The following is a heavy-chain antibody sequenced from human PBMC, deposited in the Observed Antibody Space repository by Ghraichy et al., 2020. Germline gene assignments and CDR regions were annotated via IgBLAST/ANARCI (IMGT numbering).Heavy chain of an antibody. CDR3: ARLFDSSGYYYGDAFDI. CDR2: IYYSGST. V-gene: IGHV4-39*01. CDR1: GGSISSSSYY. D-gene: IGHD3-22*01. Sequence: SETLSLTCTVSGGSISSSSYYWGWIRQPPGKGLEWIWSIYYSGSTYYNPSLKSRVTISVDTSKNQFSLKLSSVTTADTAVYYCARLFDSSGYYYGDAFDIWGQGTMVTVSS. J-gene: IGHJ3*02.